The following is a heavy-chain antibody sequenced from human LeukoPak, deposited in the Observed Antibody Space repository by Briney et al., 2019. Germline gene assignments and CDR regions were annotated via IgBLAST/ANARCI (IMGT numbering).Heavy chain of an antibody. J-gene: IGHJ4*02. CDR3: CSSGWYKHFDY. CDR1: GFTFDDYG. CDR2: INWNGGST. V-gene: IGHV3-20*04. Sequence: GGSLRLSCAASGFTFDDYGMSWVRQAPGKGLEWVSGINWNGGSTGYADSVKGRFTISRDNAKNSLYLQMNSLRAEDTAVYYCCSSGWYKHFDYWGQGTLVTVSS. D-gene: IGHD6-19*01.